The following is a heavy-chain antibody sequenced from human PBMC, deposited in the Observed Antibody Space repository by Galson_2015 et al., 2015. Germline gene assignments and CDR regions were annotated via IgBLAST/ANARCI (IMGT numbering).Heavy chain of an antibody. D-gene: IGHD3-10*01. CDR3: ARARYGSGSYSRPYYYGMDV. CDR2: ISSSSSTI. J-gene: IGHJ6*02. V-gene: IGHV3-48*02. Sequence: SLRLSCAASGFTFSSYSMNWVRQAPGKGLEWVSYISSSSSTIYYADSVKGRFTISRDNAKNSLYLQMNSLRDEDTAVYYCARARYGSGSYSRPYYYGMDVWGQGTTVTVSS. CDR1: GFTFSSYS.